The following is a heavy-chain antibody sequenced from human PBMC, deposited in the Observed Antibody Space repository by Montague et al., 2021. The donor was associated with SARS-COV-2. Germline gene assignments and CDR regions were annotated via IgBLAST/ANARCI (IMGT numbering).Heavy chain of an antibody. CDR1: GGPINSDY. J-gene: IGHJ5*02. D-gene: IGHD5-24*01. CDR2: IYYNGNT. CDR3: ARVDRWNWFDP. V-gene: IGHV4-59*01. Sequence: SETLSLTCKVYGGPINSDYWSWIRQPPGKGLEWIGDIYYNGNTNYNPSLKSRVTISVDTSKNQFSLKLISVTAADTAVYYCARVDRWNWFDPWGQGILVTVSS.